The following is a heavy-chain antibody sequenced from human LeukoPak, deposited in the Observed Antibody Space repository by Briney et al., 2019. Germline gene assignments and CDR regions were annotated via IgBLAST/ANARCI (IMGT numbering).Heavy chain of an antibody. CDR2: INHSGST. CDR1: GGSFSGYY. V-gene: IGHV4-34*01. J-gene: IGHJ4*02. D-gene: IGHD3-16*02. CDR3: ARGRLSYDYVWGSYRPYYFDY. Sequence: KPSETLSLTCAVYGGSFSGYYWSWIRQPPGKGLEWIGEINHSGSTNYNPSLKSRVTISADTSKNQFSLKLTSVTAADTAVYYCARGRLSYDYVWGSYRPYYFDYWGQGTLVTVSS.